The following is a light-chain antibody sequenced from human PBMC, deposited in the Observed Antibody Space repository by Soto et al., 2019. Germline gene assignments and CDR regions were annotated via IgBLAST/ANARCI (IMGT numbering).Light chain of an antibody. Sequence: EIVTTQSPATLSLSPRERATLSCRANRSVSSNLAWYQQKPGQAPRLLIYAASTRATGIPPRFSGSESATEFTSAISSLLSEDFALSYCQQYNNWHPETFGQGTKVEIK. CDR2: AAS. V-gene: IGKV3-15*01. J-gene: IGKJ1*01. CDR1: RSVSSN. CDR3: QQYNNWHPET.